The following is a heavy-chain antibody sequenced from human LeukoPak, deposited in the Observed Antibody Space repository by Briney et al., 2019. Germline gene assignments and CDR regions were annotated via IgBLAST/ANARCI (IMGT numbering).Heavy chain of an antibody. J-gene: IGHJ4*02. Sequence: SQTLSLTCTVSGGSISSGDYYWSWIRQPPGKGLEWIGYIYYSGSTNYNPSLKSRVTISVDTSKNQFSLKLSSVTAADTAVYYCARRDVVGARGYFDYWGQGTLVTVSS. V-gene: IGHV4-30-4*08. CDR2: IYYSGST. CDR3: ARRDVVGARGYFDY. D-gene: IGHD1-26*01. CDR1: GGSISSGDYY.